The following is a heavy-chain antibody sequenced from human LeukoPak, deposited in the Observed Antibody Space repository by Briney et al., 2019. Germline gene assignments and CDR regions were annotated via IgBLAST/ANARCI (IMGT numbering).Heavy chain of an antibody. V-gene: IGHV1-2*02. J-gene: IGHJ4*02. CDR3: ARSPDILTGEKFDY. D-gene: IGHD3-9*01. CDR2: MNPKSGGT. CDR1: GYTFTGYY. Sequence: ASVKVSCKASGYTFTGYYMHWVRQAPGQGLEWMGWMNPKSGGTNYAQKFEARVTMNRDTSISTAYMELSRLRFDGTAVYYCARSPDILTGEKFDYWGQGTLVTVSS.